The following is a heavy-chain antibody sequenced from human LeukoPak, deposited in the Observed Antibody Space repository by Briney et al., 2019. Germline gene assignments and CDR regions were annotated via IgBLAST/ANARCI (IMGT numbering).Heavy chain of an antibody. V-gene: IGHV3-48*04. J-gene: IGHJ6*03. CDR1: GFTFSGYG. Sequence: GGSLRLSCAASGFTFSGYGMNWVRQAPGKGLEWVSYISSNSRSIDYADSVRGRFTISRDNAKNSLYLQMNSLRAEDTAVYYCARANDNYYYYYMDVWGKGTTVTIS. D-gene: IGHD3-9*01. CDR2: ISSNSRSI. CDR3: ARANDNYYYYYMDV.